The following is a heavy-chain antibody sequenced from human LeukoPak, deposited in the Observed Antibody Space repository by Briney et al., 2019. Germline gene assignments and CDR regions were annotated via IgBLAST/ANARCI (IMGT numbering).Heavy chain of an antibody. Sequence: GGSLRLSCAASGFTLSTYGMHWLRQAPGHGPEPVALIRHDGSETYHAESVKGRFTISRDDSKNTFYLQMNSLRAEDTAVYYCAKANRDHLSHYFGGDVWCQGTRV. CDR3: AKANRDHLSHYFGGDV. CDR1: GFTLSTYG. CDR2: IRHDGSET. V-gene: IGHV3-30*02. J-gene: IGHJ6*02. D-gene: IGHD3-10*01.